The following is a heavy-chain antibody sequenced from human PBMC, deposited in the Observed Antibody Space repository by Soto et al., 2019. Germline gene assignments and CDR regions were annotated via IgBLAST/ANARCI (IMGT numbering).Heavy chain of an antibody. Sequence: PGGSLRLSCAASGFTFDDYTMHWVRQAPGKGLEWVSLISWDGGSTYYADSVKGRFTISRDNSKNSLYLQMNSLRTEDTALYYCAKDTDNKFGERNAFDIWGQGTMVTVSS. CDR3: AKDTDNKFGERNAFDI. J-gene: IGHJ3*02. V-gene: IGHV3-43*01. CDR2: ISWDGGST. CDR1: GFTFDDYT. D-gene: IGHD3-10*01.